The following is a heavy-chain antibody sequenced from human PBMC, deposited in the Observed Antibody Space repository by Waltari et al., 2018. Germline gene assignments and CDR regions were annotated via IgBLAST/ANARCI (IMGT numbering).Heavy chain of an antibody. CDR2: VIPIFGTA. J-gene: IGHJ6*02. V-gene: IGHV1-69*05. D-gene: IGHD6-13*01. Sequence: QVQLVQSGAEVKKPGSSVKVSCKASGGTFSSYAISWVRQAPGQGLEWMGGVIPIFGTANYAQKFQGRVPISPDESTSTAYLELSSLRSEDTAVYYCAIPRSSRYGMDVWGQGTPVTVSS. CDR3: AIPRSSRYGMDV. CDR1: GGTFSSYA.